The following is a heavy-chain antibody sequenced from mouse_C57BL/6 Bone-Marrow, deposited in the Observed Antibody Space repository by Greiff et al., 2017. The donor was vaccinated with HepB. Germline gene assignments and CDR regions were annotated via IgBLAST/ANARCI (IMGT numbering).Heavy chain of an antibody. CDR3: TTCYYGSSYNY. D-gene: IGHD1-1*01. CDR1: GFNIKDYY. CDR2: IDPEDGDT. J-gene: IGHJ2*01. V-gene: IGHV14-1*01. Sequence: VTLKECGAELVRPGASVKLSCTASGFNIKDYYMHWVKQRPEQGLEWIGRIDPEDGDTEYAPKFQGKATMTADTSSNTAYLQLSSLTSEDTAVYYCTTCYYGSSYNYWGQGTTLTVSS.